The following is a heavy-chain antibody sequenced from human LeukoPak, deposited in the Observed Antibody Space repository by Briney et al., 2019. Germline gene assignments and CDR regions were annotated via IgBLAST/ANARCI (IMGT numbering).Heavy chain of an antibody. V-gene: IGHV1-2*02. CDR1: GYTFTGYY. J-gene: IGHJ4*02. D-gene: IGHD6-13*01. Sequence: ASVKVSCKASGYTFTGYYMHWVRQAPGQGLEWMGWINPNSGGTNYAQKFQGRVTMTRDTSISTAYMELSSLRSDDTAVYYCARVEGIAAAGYFDYWGQGTLVTVSS. CDR2: INPNSGGT. CDR3: ARVEGIAAAGYFDY.